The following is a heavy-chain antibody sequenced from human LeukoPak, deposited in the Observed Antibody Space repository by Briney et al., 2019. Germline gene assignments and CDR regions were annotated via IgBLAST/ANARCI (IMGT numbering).Heavy chain of an antibody. CDR2: IYNSGTT. CDR3: ASRVYGLGSFNY. D-gene: IGHD3-10*01. CDR1: GDSISSTSYY. Sequence: PSETLSLTCTVSGDSISSTSYYWDWIRQPPGKGLEWIGSIYNSGTTYYNPSLKSRVTISVDTSKNQFSLKGSSVTAADTAVYYCASRVYGLGSFNYWGQGTLVTVPS. V-gene: IGHV4-39*01. J-gene: IGHJ4*01.